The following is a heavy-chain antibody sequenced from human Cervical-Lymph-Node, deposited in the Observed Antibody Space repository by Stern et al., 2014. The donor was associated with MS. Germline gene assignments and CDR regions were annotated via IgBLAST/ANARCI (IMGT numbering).Heavy chain of an antibody. V-gene: IGHV1-46*01. J-gene: IGHJ6*02. CDR2: INPSAGST. CDR3: GREVAGHRLGMMDV. Sequence: QVQLGQSGAEVKKPGASVKVSCKASGNTFTRDYIHWARQAPGQGLEGMGIINPSAGSTSYAQKFQGRVPMTRDTSTSTVYMEMSSLRSEDTAVYYCGREVAGHRLGMMDVWGQGTTVTVSS. CDR1: GNTFTRDY. D-gene: IGHD6-19*01.